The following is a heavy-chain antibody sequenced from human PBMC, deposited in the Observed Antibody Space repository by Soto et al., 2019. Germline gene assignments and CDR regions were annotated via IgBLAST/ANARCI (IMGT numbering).Heavy chain of an antibody. D-gene: IGHD3-22*01. CDR1: GYTFTNYG. CDR3: ARDVGHYYDGSGFKIYFDY. J-gene: IGHJ4*02. CDR2: LSAYNGNT. V-gene: IGHV1-18*01. Sequence: QVQLVQSGAEVKKPGASVKVSCKVSGYTFTNYGISWVRQTPGQGLEWMGWLSAYNGNTNYPQKLQGRVTMTTDTSTSTAYMELRSLRSDDTAVYYCARDVGHYYDGSGFKIYFDYWGQGTLVTISS.